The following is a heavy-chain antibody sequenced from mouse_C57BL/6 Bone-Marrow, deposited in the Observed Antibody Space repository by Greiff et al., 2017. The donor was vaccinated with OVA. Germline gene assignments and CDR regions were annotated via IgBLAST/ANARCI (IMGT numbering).Heavy chain of an antibody. CDR2: IYPGGGYT. J-gene: IGHJ2*01. D-gene: IGHD1-1*01. CDR3: ARSTTVVDFDY. Sequence: VKLQESGAELVRPGTSVKMSCKASGYTFTNYWIGWAKQRPGHGLEWIGDIYPGGGYTNYNEKFKGKATLTADKSSSTAYMQFSSLTSEDSAIYYCARSTTVVDFDYWGQGTTLTVSS. V-gene: IGHV1-63*01. CDR1: GYTFTNYW.